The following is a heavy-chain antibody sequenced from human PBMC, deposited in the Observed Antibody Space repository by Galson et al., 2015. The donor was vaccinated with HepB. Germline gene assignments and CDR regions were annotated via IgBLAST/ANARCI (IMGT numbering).Heavy chain of an antibody. CDR2: ISSSSSTI. Sequence: SLRLSCAASGFTFSSYSMNWVRQAPGKGLEWVSYISSSSSTIYYADSVKGRFTISRDNAKNSLYLQMNSLRAEDTAVYYCAYIAAAGWDAFDIWGQGTMVTVSS. D-gene: IGHD6-13*01. V-gene: IGHV3-48*04. CDR3: AYIAAAGWDAFDI. CDR1: GFTFSSYS. J-gene: IGHJ3*02.